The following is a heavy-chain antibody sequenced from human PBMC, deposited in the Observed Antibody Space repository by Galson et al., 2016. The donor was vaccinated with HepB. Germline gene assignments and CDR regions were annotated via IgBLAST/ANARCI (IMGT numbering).Heavy chain of an antibody. V-gene: IGHV1-69*10. CDR3: ARGGAMTTRDRPFPFYY. CDR1: GGTLSNYA. Sequence: SVKVSCKASGGTLSNYALSWVRQAPGQGLEWLGGIIPVFGISNYAQKFQGRLTITADKSTGTAYMELSSLRSEDTALYYCARGGAMTTRDRPFPFYYWGQGALVTVTS. D-gene: IGHD4-11*01. CDR2: IIPVFGIS. J-gene: IGHJ4*02.